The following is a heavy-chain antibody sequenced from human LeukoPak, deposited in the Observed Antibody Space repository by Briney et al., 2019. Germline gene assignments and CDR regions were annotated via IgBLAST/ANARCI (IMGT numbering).Heavy chain of an antibody. CDR3: ARDVERYSGYDCGDF. Sequence: GGSLRLSCAASGFTVSDDYMSWVRQAPGKGLEWVSLISSRDSIYYADSVKGRFTISRDNSKNTLYLQMSSLRAEDTAVYYCARDVERYSGYDCGDFWGQGTLVTVSS. CDR2: ISSRDSI. D-gene: IGHD5-12*01. V-gene: IGHV3-53*01. J-gene: IGHJ4*02. CDR1: GFTVSDDY.